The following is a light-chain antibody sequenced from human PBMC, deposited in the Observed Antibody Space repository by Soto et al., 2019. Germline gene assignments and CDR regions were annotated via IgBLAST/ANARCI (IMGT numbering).Light chain of an antibody. V-gene: IGLV2-8*01. CDR2: EVT. Sequence: QSALTQPPSAAGSPGQSVTISCTGTSSDVGGYNYVSWYQQHPGKAPKLIIYEVTKRPSGVPDRLSGSKSGNTAALTVSGRLAEDEADYYCSSHAGIINVVFGGGTKLTVL. J-gene: IGLJ3*02. CDR1: SSDVGGYNY. CDR3: SSHAGIINVV.